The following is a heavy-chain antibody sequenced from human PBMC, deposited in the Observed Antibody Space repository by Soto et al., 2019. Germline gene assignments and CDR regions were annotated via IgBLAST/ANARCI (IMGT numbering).Heavy chain of an antibody. V-gene: IGHV5-51*01. CDR1: GYSFTSYW. D-gene: IGHD6-13*01. Sequence: GESLKISCKGSGYSFTSYWIGWVRQMPGKGLEWMGIIYPGDSDTRYSPSFQGQVTIPADKSISTAYLQWSSLKASDTAMYYCARLRYSSSWNYYYYGMDVWGQGTTVTVSS. CDR2: IYPGDSDT. CDR3: ARLRYSSSWNYYYYGMDV. J-gene: IGHJ6*02.